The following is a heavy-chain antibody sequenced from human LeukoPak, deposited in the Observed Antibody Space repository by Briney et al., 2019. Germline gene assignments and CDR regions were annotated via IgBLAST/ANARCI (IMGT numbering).Heavy chain of an antibody. D-gene: IGHD6-13*01. CDR3: ARGYSSSWYPY. J-gene: IGHJ4*02. Sequence: GGSLRLSCAASGFTFSSYGMHWVRQAPGKGLEWVAVIWYDGSNKYYADSVKGRFTISRDNSKNTLYLQMNSLRAEDTAVYYCARGYSSSWYPYWGQGTLVTVPS. V-gene: IGHV3-33*01. CDR2: IWYDGSNK. CDR1: GFTFSSYG.